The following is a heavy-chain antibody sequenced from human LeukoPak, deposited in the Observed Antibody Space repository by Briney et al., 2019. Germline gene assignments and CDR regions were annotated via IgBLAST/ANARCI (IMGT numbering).Heavy chain of an antibody. D-gene: IGHD3-10*01. Sequence: SETLSLTCTVSGGSISSSSYYWVWIRQPPGKGLEWIGNIYYSGSTYYSPSLKSRPTISLDTSKNQFSLYLRSVTAADTAVYYCARDPSPDYYGSGRPYYFDYWGQGTLVTVSS. V-gene: IGHV4-39*07. CDR3: ARDPSPDYYGSGRPYYFDY. J-gene: IGHJ4*02. CDR2: IYYSGST. CDR1: GGSISSSSYY.